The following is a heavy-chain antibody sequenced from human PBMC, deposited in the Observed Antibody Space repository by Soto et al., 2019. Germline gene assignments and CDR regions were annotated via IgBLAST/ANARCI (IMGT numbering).Heavy chain of an antibody. V-gene: IGHV3-48*02. Sequence: EVQLVESGGGLVQPGGSLRLSCAASGFTFSSYSMNWVRQAPGKGLEWVSYISSSSSTIYYADSVKGRFTISRDNAKNSLYLQINSLRDEDTAVYYCARPYGGNSGGLDYWGQGTLVTVSS. J-gene: IGHJ4*02. CDR1: GFTFSSYS. CDR3: ARPYGGNSGGLDY. CDR2: ISSSSSTI. D-gene: IGHD4-17*01.